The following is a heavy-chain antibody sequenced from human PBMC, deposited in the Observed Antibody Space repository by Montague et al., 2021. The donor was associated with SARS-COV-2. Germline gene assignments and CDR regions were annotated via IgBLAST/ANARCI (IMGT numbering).Heavy chain of an antibody. Sequence: SETLSLTCAVYGGSFSGYHWTWIRQSPGKGLEWIGEINTSGSTNYNPSLKSRITKSGDTSKNQFSLKLTSVTAADTAVYYCARGRIDVNMIVVVVAGASFYMDVWGQGTLVIVSS. D-gene: IGHD3-22*01. CDR3: ARGRIDVNMIVVVVAGASFYMDV. V-gene: IGHV4-34*01. J-gene: IGHJ4*02. CDR2: INTSGST. CDR1: GGSFSGYH.